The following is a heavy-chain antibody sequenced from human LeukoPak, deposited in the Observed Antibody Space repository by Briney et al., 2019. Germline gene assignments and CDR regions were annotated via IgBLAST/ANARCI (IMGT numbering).Heavy chain of an antibody. Sequence: SETLSLTCTVSGGSISSYYWSWIRQPAGKGLEWIGRIYTSGSTNYNPSLKSRVTISVDTSKNQFSLKLSSVTAADTAVYYCARVAGTLWGVDAFDIWGQGTMVTVSS. CDR3: ARVAGTLWGVDAFDI. CDR2: IYTSGST. V-gene: IGHV4-4*07. D-gene: IGHD1/OR15-1a*01. CDR1: GGSISSYY. J-gene: IGHJ3*02.